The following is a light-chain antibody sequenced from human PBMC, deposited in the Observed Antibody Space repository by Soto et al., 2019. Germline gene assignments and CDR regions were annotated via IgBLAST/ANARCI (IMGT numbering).Light chain of an antibody. CDR1: SSDVGGYNY. CDR2: EVS. CDR3: SSYAGTNNLGV. J-gene: IGLJ1*01. V-gene: IGLV2-8*01. Sequence: QSVLTQPPSASGSPGQSVTISCTGTSSDVGGYNYVSWYQQHPGKAPKLMIYEVSKRPSGVPDRFSGSKSGNTASLTVSGLQAEDEDDYYCSSYAGTNNLGVFGTGTKVTVL.